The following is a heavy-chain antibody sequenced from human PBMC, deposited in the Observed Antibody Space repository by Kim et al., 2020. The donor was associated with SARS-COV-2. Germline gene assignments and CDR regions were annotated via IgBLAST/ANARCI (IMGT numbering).Heavy chain of an antibody. Sequence: SETLSLTCTVSGGSISSGDYYWSWIRQPPGKGLEWIGYIYYSGSTYYNPSLKSRVTISVDTSKNQFSLKLSSVTAADTAVYYCARESPLLLNWFDPWGQGTLVTVSS. D-gene: IGHD2-15*01. CDR1: GGSISSGDYY. CDR3: ARESPLLLNWFDP. J-gene: IGHJ5*02. CDR2: IYYSGST. V-gene: IGHV4-30-4*01.